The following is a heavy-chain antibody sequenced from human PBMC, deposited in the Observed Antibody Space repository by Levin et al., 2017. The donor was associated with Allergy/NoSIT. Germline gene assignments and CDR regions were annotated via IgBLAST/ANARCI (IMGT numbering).Heavy chain of an antibody. Sequence: HAGGSLRLSCAASGFTFSSYAMTWVRQAPGKGLEWVSAISTGGTNTYYVESVKGRFTISRDNSKNTLYLQMNSLRAEDTAVYYCAKDGAGTYYGIDYWGQGTLVTVSS. CDR1: GFTFSSYA. CDR3: AKDGAGTYYGIDY. J-gene: IGHJ4*02. CDR2: ISTGGTNT. V-gene: IGHV3-23*01. D-gene: IGHD1-26*01.